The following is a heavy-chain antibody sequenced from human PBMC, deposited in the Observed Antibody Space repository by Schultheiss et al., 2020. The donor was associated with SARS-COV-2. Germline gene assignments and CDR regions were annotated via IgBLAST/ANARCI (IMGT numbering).Heavy chain of an antibody. Sequence: GGSLRLSCAASGFTFSTYAMNWVRQAPGKGLEWVSVISTTGGATYYADSVKGRFTISRDNSKNTLYLQMNSLRPEDTAVYYCARGGYYDFWKTFYYYYMDVWGKGTTVTVSS. CDR3: ARGGYYDFWKTFYYYYMDV. D-gene: IGHD3-3*01. CDR2: ISTTGGAT. V-gene: IGHV3-23*01. J-gene: IGHJ6*03. CDR1: GFTFSTYA.